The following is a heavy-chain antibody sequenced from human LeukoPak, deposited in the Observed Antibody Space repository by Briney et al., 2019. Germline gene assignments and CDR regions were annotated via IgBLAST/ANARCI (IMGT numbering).Heavy chain of an antibody. V-gene: IGHV1-2*02. CDR3: ARETYSSGWYQGDY. J-gene: IGHJ4*02. CDR2: INPNSGGT. D-gene: IGHD6-19*01. Sequence: ASVKVSCKASGYTFTSYYMHWVRQAPGQGLEWMGWINPNSGGTNYAQKFQGRVTMTRDTSISTAYMELSRLRSDDTAVYYCARETYSSGWYQGDYWGQGTLVTVSS. CDR1: GYTFTSYY.